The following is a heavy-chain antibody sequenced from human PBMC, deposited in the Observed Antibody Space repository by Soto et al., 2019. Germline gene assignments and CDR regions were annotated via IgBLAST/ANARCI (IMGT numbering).Heavy chain of an antibody. CDR3: ERDPGGPYCTSTSCLYFFDH. D-gene: IGHD2-2*01. V-gene: IGHV3-23*01. J-gene: IGHJ4*02. Sequence: EVQLLESGGALVQPGGSLRLSCAASGFTFSNHAMNWVRQAPGKGLEWVSTISDRGSTYYADSVKGRFTISRDNSKNTLSLQMKSLRAEDTAVYYCERDPGGPYCTSTSCLYFFDHWGQGTLVIVSS. CDR2: ISDRGST. CDR1: GFTFSNHA.